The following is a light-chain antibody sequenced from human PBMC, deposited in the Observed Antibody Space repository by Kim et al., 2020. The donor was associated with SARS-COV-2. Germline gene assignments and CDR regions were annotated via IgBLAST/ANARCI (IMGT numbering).Light chain of an antibody. J-gene: IGLJ3*02. Sequence: PGGTVTLPCGPSTGPVTSDHSPYWFQQKPGHAPRTLIYDTSNKHSWTPARFSGSLIGGKAALTLSGALPEDEADYYCLISHRRTRVFGGGTQLTVL. V-gene: IGLV7-46*01. CDR2: DTS. CDR3: LISHRRTRV. CDR1: TGPVTSDHS.